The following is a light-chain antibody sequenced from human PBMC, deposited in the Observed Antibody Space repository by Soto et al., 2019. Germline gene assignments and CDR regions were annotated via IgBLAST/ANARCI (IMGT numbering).Light chain of an antibody. CDR2: DAA. J-gene: IGKJ3*01. Sequence: DIHMTQSPYSLSAAVGDRVTSACRASPNMNTYLNWYQQKPGKAPKLLIFDAASLQSGVPSRFSGGGSMPDFTLPITSLQPEDFATYYWQQTSSAPFTFGPGTKVDIK. V-gene: IGKV1-39*01. CDR1: PNMNTY. CDR3: QQTSSAPFT.